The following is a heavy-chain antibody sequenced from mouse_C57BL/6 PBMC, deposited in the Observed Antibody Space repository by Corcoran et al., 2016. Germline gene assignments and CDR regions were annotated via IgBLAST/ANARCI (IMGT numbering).Heavy chain of an antibody. Sequence: EVQLQQSEAELVRPGASVKLSCTVSGFNIKDYCMHWMKKRPEQRLAWLGRIDPEDGDTEYAPKFQGKATMTADTSSNTAYLQLSSLTSEETAGYYCTLYGRSSYYWGQGTTLTVSS. V-gene: IGHV14-1*01. J-gene: IGHJ2*01. CDR3: TLYGRSSYY. CDR2: IDPEDGDT. CDR1: GFNIKDYC. D-gene: IGHD1-1*01.